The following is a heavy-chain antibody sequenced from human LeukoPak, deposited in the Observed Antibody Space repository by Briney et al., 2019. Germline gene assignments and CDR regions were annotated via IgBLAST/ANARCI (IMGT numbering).Heavy chain of an antibody. J-gene: IGHJ4*02. D-gene: IGHD2-15*01. CDR3: AKQLGYCSDGSCYFPY. CDR1: SITFTKAW. CDR2: IVSETVGGRT. Sequence: KSGGSLRLSCAASSITFTKAWMNWVRQAPGKGLEWVARIVSETVGGRTDYAASVKGRFTISRDNSKSTLCLQMNSLRAEDTAVYYCAKQLGYCSDGSCYFPYWGQGTLITVSS. V-gene: IGHV3-15*07.